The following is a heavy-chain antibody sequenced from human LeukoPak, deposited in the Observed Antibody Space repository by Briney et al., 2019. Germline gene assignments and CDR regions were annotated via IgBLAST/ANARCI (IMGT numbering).Heavy chain of an antibody. V-gene: IGHV3-23*01. CDR1: GFTFSSYA. J-gene: IGHJ4*02. D-gene: IGHD6-13*01. CDR3: AKTRPLDSSSWSHGDY. Sequence: GGSLRLSSAASGFTFSSYAMSWVRQAPGKGLEWVSAISGSGDSTYYGDSVKGRFTISRDNSKNTLYLQMNSLRAEDTAVYYCAKTRPLDSSSWSHGDYWGQGTLVTVSS. CDR2: ISGSGDST.